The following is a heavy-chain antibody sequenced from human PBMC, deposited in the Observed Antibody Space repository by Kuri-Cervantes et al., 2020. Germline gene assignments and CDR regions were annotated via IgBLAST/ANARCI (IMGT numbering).Heavy chain of an antibody. CDR2: INHSGST. V-gene: IGHV4-34*01. Sequence: GSLRLSCAVYGGSFSGYYCSWIRQPPGKGLEWFGEINHSGSTNYNPSLKNRVTISVDTSKNQFSLKLSSVTAADTAVYYCARGGKTYYYGSGSYSYFDYWAQGTLVTVSS. J-gene: IGHJ4*02. CDR1: GGSFSGYY. CDR3: ARGGKTYYYGSGSYSYFDY. D-gene: IGHD3-10*01.